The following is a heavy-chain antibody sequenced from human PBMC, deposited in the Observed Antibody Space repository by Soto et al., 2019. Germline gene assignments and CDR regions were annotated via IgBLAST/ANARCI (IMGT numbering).Heavy chain of an antibody. CDR2: ISSSGETI. CDR3: ARDRLWRDGYREFDS. Sequence: EVKLVESGGGLIQPGGSLRLSCEVSGFSLSNFEVDWVRQAPEKGLEWISYISSSGETIQYADSVKGRFTISRDNAKNSLYLQMNFLRAEDTAVYYCARDRLWRDGYREFDSWGQGTLVTVSS. J-gene: IGHJ4*02. V-gene: IGHV3-48*03. D-gene: IGHD5-18*01. CDR1: GFSLSNFE.